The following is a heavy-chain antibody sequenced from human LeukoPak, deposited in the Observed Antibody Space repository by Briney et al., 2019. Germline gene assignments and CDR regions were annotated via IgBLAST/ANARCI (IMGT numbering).Heavy chain of an antibody. CDR3: ARVVVDTAMVTYYFDY. Sequence: GGSLRLSCAASGFTFSSYSMNWVRQAPGKELEWVSSISSSSSYIYYADSVKGRFTISRDNAKNSLYLQMNSLRAEDTAVYYCARVVVDTAMVTYYFDYWGQGTLVTVSS. J-gene: IGHJ4*02. CDR2: ISSSSSYI. CDR1: GFTFSSYS. V-gene: IGHV3-21*01. D-gene: IGHD5-18*01.